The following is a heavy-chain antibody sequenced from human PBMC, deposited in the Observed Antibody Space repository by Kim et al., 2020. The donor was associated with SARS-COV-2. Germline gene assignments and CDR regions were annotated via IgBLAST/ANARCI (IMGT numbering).Heavy chain of an antibody. J-gene: IGHJ6*04. V-gene: IGHV3-74*01. CDR1: GFSFSSYW. CDR2: ISSDGSST. D-gene: IGHD3-3*01. CDR3: ARVKTGLRFHYNYCCYGLDV. Sequence: GGSLRLSCAASGFSFSSYWMHWVRQTPGKGLVWVSRISSDGSSTNYADSVKGRFTISRDNAKNTLYLHMNSLRAEDTAVYYCARVKTGLRFHYNYCCYGLDVWAEGTTVTVSS.